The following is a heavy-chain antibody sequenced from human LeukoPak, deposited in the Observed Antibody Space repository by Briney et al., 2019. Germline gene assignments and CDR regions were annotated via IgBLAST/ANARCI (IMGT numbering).Heavy chain of an antibody. Sequence: PGGSLRLSCAASGFPVSSYYMSWVRQAPGKGLEWVSVIYSGGSTYYADSVKGRFTISRDNSKNTLYLQMNSLRAEDTAVYYCARDARPFYGMDVWGQGTTVTVSS. CDR3: ARDARPFYGMDV. J-gene: IGHJ6*02. CDR1: GFPVSSYY. V-gene: IGHV3-66*01. CDR2: IYSGGST.